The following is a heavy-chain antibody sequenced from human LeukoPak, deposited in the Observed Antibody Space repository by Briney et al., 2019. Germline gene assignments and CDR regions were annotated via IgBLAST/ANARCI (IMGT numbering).Heavy chain of an antibody. CDR2: TSSSDAGT. J-gene: IGHJ4*02. CDR1: GFTFSTYA. V-gene: IGHV3-23*01. Sequence: GGSLRLSCAASGFTFSTYAMSWVRQTPGKGLEWVAATSSSDAGTYHADSVRGRFTISRDNSKNTLYMQMNSLRAEDAAVYFCAKAPVTSCRGAYCYPFDSWGQGTLVTVSS. CDR3: AKAPVTSCRGAYCYPFDS. D-gene: IGHD2-21*01.